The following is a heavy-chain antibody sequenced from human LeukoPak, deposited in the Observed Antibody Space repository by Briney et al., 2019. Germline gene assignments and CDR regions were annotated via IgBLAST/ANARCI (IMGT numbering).Heavy chain of an antibody. CDR1: GFTFSSYW. D-gene: IGHD5-12*01. CDR3: AVRGYSGYDTSYFDY. CDR2: INSDGSST. J-gene: IGHJ4*02. V-gene: IGHV3-74*01. Sequence: GGSLRLSRAASGFTFSSYWMHWVRQAPGKGLVWVSRINSDGSSTSYADSVKGRFTISRDNAKNTLYLQMNSLRAEDTAVYYCAVRGYSGYDTSYFDYWGQGTLVTVSS.